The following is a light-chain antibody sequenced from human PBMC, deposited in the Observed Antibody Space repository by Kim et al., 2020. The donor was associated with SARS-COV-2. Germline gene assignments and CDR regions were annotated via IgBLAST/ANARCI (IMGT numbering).Light chain of an antibody. Sequence: VSVGDEVTITCRASQAISKDLAWYQQKPGKAPKVLIYAASSLQSGVPSRFRGSGSGTDFSLTISSLQPEDVATYYCQKYDSAPWTFGQGTKVDIK. J-gene: IGKJ1*01. CDR2: AAS. CDR3: QKYDSAPWT. CDR1: QAISKD. V-gene: IGKV1-27*01.